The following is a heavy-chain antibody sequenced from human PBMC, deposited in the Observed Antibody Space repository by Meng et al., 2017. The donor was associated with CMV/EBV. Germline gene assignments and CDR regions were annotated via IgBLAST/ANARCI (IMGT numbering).Heavy chain of an antibody. Sequence: WYLYPHGMRLQWFWYIYYRGSTYTTQSLNSRGPLSIDTATNKFPLKLSSVTAADTAMYLCARVTSRVAGAFDYWGQGTLVTVSS. CDR3: ARVTSRVAGAFDY. CDR2: IYYRGST. D-gene: IGHD6-19*01. J-gene: IGHJ4*02. V-gene: IGHV4-30-4*08.